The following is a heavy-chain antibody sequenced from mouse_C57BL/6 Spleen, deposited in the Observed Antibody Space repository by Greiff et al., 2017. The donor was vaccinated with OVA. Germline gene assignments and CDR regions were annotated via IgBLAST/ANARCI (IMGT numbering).Heavy chain of an antibody. CDR1: GYTFTDYY. D-gene: IGHD2-3*01. CDR2: INPYNGGT. V-gene: IGHV1-19*01. J-gene: IGHJ3*01. CDR3: ARSYDGYPVAY. Sequence: EVQLVEQSGPVLVKPGASVKMSCKASGYTFTDYYMNWVKQSHGKSLEWIGVINPYNGGTSYNQKFKGKATLTVDKSSSTAYMELNSLTSEDSAVYYCARSYDGYPVAYWGQGTLVTVSA.